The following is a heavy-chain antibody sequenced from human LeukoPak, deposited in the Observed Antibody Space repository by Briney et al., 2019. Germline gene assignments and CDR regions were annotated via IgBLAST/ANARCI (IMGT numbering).Heavy chain of an antibody. Sequence: PGGSLRLSCAASGFTFSSYWMHWVRQAPGKGLVWVSRINSDGSSTSYADSVKGRFTVSRDNAKNTLYLQMNSLRAEDTAVYYCARGPRYSSSWWGPGYYYGMDVWGQGTTVTVSS. V-gene: IGHV3-74*01. J-gene: IGHJ6*02. CDR1: GFTFSSYW. D-gene: IGHD6-13*01. CDR2: INSDGSST. CDR3: ARGPRYSSSWWGPGYYYGMDV.